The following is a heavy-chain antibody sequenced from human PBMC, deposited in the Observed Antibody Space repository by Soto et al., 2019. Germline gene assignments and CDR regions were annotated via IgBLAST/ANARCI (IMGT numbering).Heavy chain of an antibody. V-gene: IGHV3-53*01. Sequence: PGGSLRLSCAASGFTISSNYMSWVRQAPGKGLEWVSVIFSGGSKHYADSVKGRFTISRDNSKNTLYLQMSSLRAEDSAVYYCSKESGDWNDYYYFYMDVWGKGTTVTVSS. CDR1: GFTISSNY. D-gene: IGHD1-1*01. J-gene: IGHJ6*03. CDR3: SKESGDWNDYYYFYMDV. CDR2: IFSGGSK.